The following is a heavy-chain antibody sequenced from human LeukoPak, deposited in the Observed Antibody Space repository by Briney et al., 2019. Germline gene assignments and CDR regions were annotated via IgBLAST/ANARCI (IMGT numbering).Heavy chain of an antibody. CDR3: ARDTGSWFWDY. CDR1: GVSFSSYF. V-gene: IGHV4-4*07. J-gene: IGHJ4*02. CDR2: SYTSGST. Sequence: PSETLSLTCTVSGVSFSSYFWSWIRQPAGKGLEWIGRSYTSGSTYYNPSLKSRVSMSIDTSKNQFSLKLSSVTAADTGVYYCARDTGSWFWDYWGQGILVTVSS. D-gene: IGHD6-13*01.